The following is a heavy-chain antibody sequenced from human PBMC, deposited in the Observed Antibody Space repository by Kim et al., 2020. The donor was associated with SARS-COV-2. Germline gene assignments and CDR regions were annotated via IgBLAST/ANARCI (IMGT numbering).Heavy chain of an antibody. CDR3: VRGELGECQGEDY. V-gene: IGHV7-4-1*02. D-gene: IGHD1-26*01. Sequence: ASVKVSCKASGYTFTSYTMNWVRQAPGQGLEWMGWINTDTGNPTYAQGFTGRFVFSLDTSVSTAYLQISSLKAEDTAMYYCVRGELGECQGEDYWGQGTLVTVSS. CDR2: INTDTGNP. CDR1: GYTFTSYT. J-gene: IGHJ4*02.